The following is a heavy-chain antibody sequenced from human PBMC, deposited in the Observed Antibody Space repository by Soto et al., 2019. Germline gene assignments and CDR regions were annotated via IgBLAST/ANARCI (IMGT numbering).Heavy chain of an antibody. V-gene: IGHV4-39*01. Sequence: QPPGKGLEWIGSIYYRGNAYYNPSLQTRVTISLDKSKSQFSLKLNSVTAADSAVYFFVIQAEDGIRDVRSVSAFLLNRSSDL. CDR3: VIQAEDGIRDVRSVSAFLLNRSSDL. CDR2: IYYRGNA. J-gene: IGHJ2*01. D-gene: IGHD3-10*02.